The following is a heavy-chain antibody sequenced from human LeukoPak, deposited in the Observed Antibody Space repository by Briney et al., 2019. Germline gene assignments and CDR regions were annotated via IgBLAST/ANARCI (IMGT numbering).Heavy chain of an antibody. Sequence: SVKVSCKASGGTFSSYAISWVRQAPGQGLEWMGGIIPIFGTANYAEKFQGRVTITTDESTSTAYMQLSSLRSEDTAVYYCARRSGGGGYSSGYYSQFDYWGQGTLVTVSS. CDR3: ARRSGGGGYSSGYYSQFDY. J-gene: IGHJ4*02. CDR2: IIPIFGTA. V-gene: IGHV1-69*05. D-gene: IGHD3-22*01. CDR1: GGTFSSYA.